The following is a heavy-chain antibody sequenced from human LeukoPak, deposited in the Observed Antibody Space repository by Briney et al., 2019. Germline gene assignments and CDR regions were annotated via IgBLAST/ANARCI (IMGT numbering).Heavy chain of an antibody. CDR2: IYPGDSDT. Sequence: GESLKISCKGSGYSFTSYWIGWVRQMPGKGLEWMGIIYPGDSDTRYSPSFQGQVTISADKSISTAYLQWGSLKASDTAMYYCARHDGPKLYYYDSSGYLEPYVYWGQGTLVTVSS. V-gene: IGHV5-51*01. CDR1: GYSFTSYW. CDR3: ARHDGPKLYYYDSSGYLEPYVY. J-gene: IGHJ4*02. D-gene: IGHD3-22*01.